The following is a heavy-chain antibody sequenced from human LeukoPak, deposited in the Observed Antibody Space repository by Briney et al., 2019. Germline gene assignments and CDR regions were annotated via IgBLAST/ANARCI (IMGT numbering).Heavy chain of an antibody. J-gene: IGHJ4*02. Sequence: PSETLSLTCAVCGGSFSGYYWSWIRQPPGKGLEWIGEINHSGSTNYNPSLKSRVTISVDTSKNQFSLKLSSVTAADTAVYYCARGPWRSLDYWGQGTLVTVSS. V-gene: IGHV4-34*01. D-gene: IGHD5-12*01. CDR2: INHSGST. CDR1: GGSFSGYY. CDR3: ARGPWRSLDY.